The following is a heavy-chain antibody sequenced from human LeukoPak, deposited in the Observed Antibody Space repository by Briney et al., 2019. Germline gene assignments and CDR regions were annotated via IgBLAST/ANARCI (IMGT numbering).Heavy chain of an antibody. V-gene: IGHV4-59*01. CDR1: GGSISSYY. J-gene: IGHJ4*02. CDR2: IYYSGST. D-gene: IGHD2-21*01. Sequence: SETLTLTCTVSGGSISSYYWSWIRQPPGKGLEWIGYIYYSGSTNSNPSLKSRVTISVDTSKNQFSLKLSSVTAADTAVYYCARDSTVVSFKDYWGQGTPVTVSS. CDR3: ARDSTVVSFKDY.